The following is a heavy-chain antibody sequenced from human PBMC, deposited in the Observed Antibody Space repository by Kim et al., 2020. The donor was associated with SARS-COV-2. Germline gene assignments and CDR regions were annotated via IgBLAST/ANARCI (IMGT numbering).Heavy chain of an antibody. CDR3: ARDLSKWGLAYFDY. J-gene: IGHJ4*02. D-gene: IGHD1-26*01. Sequence: AASVKGRFNRTRENAKNSLYLKMNRLRAEDTAMYYCARDLSKWGLAYFDYWGQGTLVTVSS. V-gene: IGHV3-11*05.